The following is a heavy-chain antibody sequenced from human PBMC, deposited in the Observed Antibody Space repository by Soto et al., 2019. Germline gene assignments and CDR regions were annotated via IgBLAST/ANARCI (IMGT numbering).Heavy chain of an antibody. CDR2: ISGSGGST. CDR1: GFTFSSYA. D-gene: IGHD5-12*01. J-gene: IGHJ5*02. Sequence: EVQLLESGGGLVQPGGSLRLSCAASGFTFSSYAMSWVRQAPGKGLEWVSAISGSGGSTYYADSVKGRFTISRDNSKNTLYLQMSSLRAEDTAVYDCAKAQTTRGYDDNWFDPWGQGTLVTVSS. V-gene: IGHV3-23*01. CDR3: AKAQTTRGYDDNWFDP.